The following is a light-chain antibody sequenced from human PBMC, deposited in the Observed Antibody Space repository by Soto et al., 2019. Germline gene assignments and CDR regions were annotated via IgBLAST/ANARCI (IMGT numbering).Light chain of an antibody. Sequence: QSALTQPASVSGSPGQSVTISCTGTSSDVGGFNYVSWHQQHPGKAPKVIIYEVTYRPSGVSNRFSGSKSGNTASLTISGLQAEDEADYYCDSYTTSSTRIFGGGTKLTVL. CDR2: EVT. V-gene: IGLV2-14*01. CDR1: SSDVGGFNY. J-gene: IGLJ2*01. CDR3: DSYTTSSTRI.